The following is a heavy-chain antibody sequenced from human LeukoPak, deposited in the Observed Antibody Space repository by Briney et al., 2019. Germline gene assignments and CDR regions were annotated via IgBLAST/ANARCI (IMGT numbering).Heavy chain of an antibody. CDR1: GFTFGDYA. J-gene: IGHJ6*02. D-gene: IGHD4-11*01. V-gene: IGHV3-49*04. CDR3: YSNGGDGMDV. CDR2: IRSKAYGGTT. Sequence: PGGSLRLSCTASGFTFGDYAMSWVRQAPGKGLEWVGFIRSKAYGGTTEYAAPVKGRFTISRDDSKSIAYLQMNSLKTEDTAVYYCYSNGGDGMDVWGQGTTVTVSS.